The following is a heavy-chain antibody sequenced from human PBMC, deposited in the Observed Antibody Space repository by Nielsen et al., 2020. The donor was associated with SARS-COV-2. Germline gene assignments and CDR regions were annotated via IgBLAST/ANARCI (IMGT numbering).Heavy chain of an antibody. CDR1: GFDFSHYI. J-gene: IGHJ6*02. D-gene: IGHD3-10*01. CDR3: ARGMVRGSVSGMDV. V-gene: IGHV3-21*01. Sequence: GGSLRLSCAASGFDFSHYIMIWVRQAPGKGLEWVSSIASSGSDIHYADSVKGRFTISRDNAKDSLYLQMNSLRAEDTAVYYCARGMVRGSVSGMDVWGQGTTVTVSS. CDR2: IASSGSDI.